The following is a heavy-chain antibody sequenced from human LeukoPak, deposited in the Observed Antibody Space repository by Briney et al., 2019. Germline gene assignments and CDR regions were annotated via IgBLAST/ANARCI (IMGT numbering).Heavy chain of an antibody. V-gene: IGHV3-13*05. CDR1: GFTFSSYG. CDR2: IGTAGDP. D-gene: IGHD3-16*01. Sequence: GGSLRLSCAASGFTFSSYGMSWVRQAPGKGLEWVSGIGTAGDPYYPGSVKGRFTISRENAKNSLYLQMNSLRAGDTAVYYCARGSVGGELAYWGQGTLVTVSS. J-gene: IGHJ4*02. CDR3: ARGSVGGELAY.